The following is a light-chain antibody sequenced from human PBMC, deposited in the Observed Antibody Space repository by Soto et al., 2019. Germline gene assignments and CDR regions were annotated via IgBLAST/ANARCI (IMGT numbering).Light chain of an antibody. CDR1: QTIDSW. Sequence: DIQMTQSPSTLSASVGDRVTITCRASQTIDSWLAWYQQRPGKPPNLLIYKASTLASGVPSRFSGSGSGTEFTLTINSLQPDDFATYFCLQYNTYPFTFGQGTRLEIK. CDR2: KAS. CDR3: LQYNTYPFT. J-gene: IGKJ5*01. V-gene: IGKV1-5*03.